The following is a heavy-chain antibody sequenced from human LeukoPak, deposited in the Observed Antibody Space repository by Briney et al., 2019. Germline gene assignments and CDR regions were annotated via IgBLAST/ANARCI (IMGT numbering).Heavy chain of an antibody. V-gene: IGHV4-4*02. Sequence: PSETLSLTCAVSVGSISSGNWWSWVRQSPGKGLEWIGEVYHNGTPNYNSSLKSRVTISADTFKNHFSLKLTSVTAADTAVYYCATAPILRGEAGEQYKYGMDVWGQGTTVIVSS. CDR2: VYHNGTP. CDR1: VGSISSGNW. J-gene: IGHJ6*02. D-gene: IGHD1-1*01. CDR3: ATAPILRGEAGEQYKYGMDV.